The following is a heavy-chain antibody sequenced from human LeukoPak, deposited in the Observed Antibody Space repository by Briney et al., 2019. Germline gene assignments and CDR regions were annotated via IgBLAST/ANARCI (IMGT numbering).Heavy chain of an antibody. V-gene: IGHV3-30-3*01. Sequence: GGPLRLSCSASGFLFSSYAMHWVRQPPGKGLEWVAVISYGGVNADYADSVMGPFTISRDNSKNTLYLQMDSLRAEDTAVYYCARCREYNFWSGTAVDYWGQGTLVTVSS. CDR2: ISYGGVNA. J-gene: IGHJ4*02. CDR3: ARCREYNFWSGTAVDY. D-gene: IGHD3-3*01. CDR1: GFLFSSYA.